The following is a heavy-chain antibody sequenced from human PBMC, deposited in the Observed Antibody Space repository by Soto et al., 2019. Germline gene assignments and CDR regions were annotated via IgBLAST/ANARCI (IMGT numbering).Heavy chain of an antibody. CDR1: GFTFSNYW. J-gene: IGHJ4*02. CDR3: ARVQSLAGVY. D-gene: IGHD6-19*01. V-gene: IGHV3-7*05. CDR2: IKQDGGDK. Sequence: ESGGGLVQPGGSLRLSCAASGFTFSNYWMSWVRQAPGKGLEWVANIKQDGGDKYYVDSVKGRFSISRDNAKNSLYLHMNSLRAEDTAVYYCARVQSLAGVYWGQGTLVTVSS.